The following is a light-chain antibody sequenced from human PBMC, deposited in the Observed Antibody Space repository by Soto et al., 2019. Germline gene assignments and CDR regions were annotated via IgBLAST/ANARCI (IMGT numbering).Light chain of an antibody. CDR1: QSVSSSY. CDR2: GAS. Sequence: EIVSTQSPGTLSLSPRERATLSCRASQSVSSSYLAWYQQKPGQAPRLLIYGASSRATGIPDRFSGSGSGTDFTLTISRLEPEDFAVYYCQQYNNWPPLTVGGGSKVDIK. V-gene: IGKV3-20*01. J-gene: IGKJ4*01. CDR3: QQYNNWPPLT.